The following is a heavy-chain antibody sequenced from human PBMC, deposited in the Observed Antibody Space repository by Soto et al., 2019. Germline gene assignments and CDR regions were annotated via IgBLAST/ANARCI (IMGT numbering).Heavy chain of an antibody. Sequence: QVQLVESGGGVVQPGRSLRLSCAASGFTFSSYGMHWVRQAPGKGLEWVAVISYDGSNKYYADSVKGRFTISRDNSKNTLYLQMNSLRAEDTAVYYCAKERYSSSWPHDAFDIWGQGTMVTVSS. J-gene: IGHJ3*02. CDR1: GFTFSSYG. D-gene: IGHD6-13*01. CDR2: ISYDGSNK. CDR3: AKERYSSSWPHDAFDI. V-gene: IGHV3-30*18.